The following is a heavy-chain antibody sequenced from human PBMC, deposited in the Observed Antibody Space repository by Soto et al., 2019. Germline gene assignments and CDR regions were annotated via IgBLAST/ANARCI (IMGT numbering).Heavy chain of an antibody. Sequence: QVQLVESGGGVVQPGRSLRLSCAASGFTFSSYGMHWVRQAPGKGLEWVAVIWYDGSNKYYADSVKGRFTISRDNSKNTLYLQMTSLRAEDTAVYYCARAWYSSGWYGFDYWGQGTLVTVSS. CDR3: ARAWYSSGWYGFDY. CDR1: GFTFSSYG. V-gene: IGHV3-33*01. D-gene: IGHD6-19*01. J-gene: IGHJ4*02. CDR2: IWYDGSNK.